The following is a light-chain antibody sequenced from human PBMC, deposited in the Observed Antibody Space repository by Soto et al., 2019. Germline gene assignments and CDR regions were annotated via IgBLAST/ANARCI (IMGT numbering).Light chain of an antibody. V-gene: IGKV1-27*01. CDR1: QDTANF. Sequence: ILMTQSPTSLSAFVGDRVTITFRARQDTANFLAWYQQKPGQVPKLLIYAASTLPSGVPSRFSGRGSGTDFTLTISSLQPEDVATYYCQKCKVAPFTFGGGTKVDIK. J-gene: IGKJ4*01. CDR2: AAS. CDR3: QKCKVAPFT.